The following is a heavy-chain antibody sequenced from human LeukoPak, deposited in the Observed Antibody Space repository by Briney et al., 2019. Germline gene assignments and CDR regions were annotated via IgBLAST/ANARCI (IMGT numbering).Heavy chain of an antibody. Sequence: SETLSLTCIVSDGSVSNRNYYWGWIRQPPEKGLEWIGSIYYSGTTYYNPSLKSRVTISVDTSKNQFSLKLSSVTAADTAVYYCARRRTMFGYFAGEFDYWGQGTLVTVSS. D-gene: IGHD3-10*02. CDR2: IYYSGTT. V-gene: IGHV4-39*01. CDR3: ARRRTMFGYFAGEFDY. CDR1: DGSVSNRNYY. J-gene: IGHJ4*02.